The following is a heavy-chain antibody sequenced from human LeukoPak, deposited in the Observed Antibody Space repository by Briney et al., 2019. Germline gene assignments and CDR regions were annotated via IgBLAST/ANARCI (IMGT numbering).Heavy chain of an antibody. CDR3: ARAQSRSIAAPHEARSNWFDP. CDR1: GYTFTSYA. Sequence: ASVKVSCKASGYTFTSYAMNWVRQAPGQGLEWMGWNNTNTGNPTYAQGFTGRFVFSLDTSVSTTYLQISSLKAEDTAVYYCARAQSRSIAAPHEARSNWFDPWGQGTLVTVSS. V-gene: IGHV7-4-1*02. J-gene: IGHJ5*02. CDR2: NNTNTGNP. D-gene: IGHD6-6*01.